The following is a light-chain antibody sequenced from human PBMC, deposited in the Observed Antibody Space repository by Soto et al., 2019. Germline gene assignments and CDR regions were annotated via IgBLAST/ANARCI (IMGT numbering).Light chain of an antibody. V-gene: IGKV3-15*01. CDR2: GAS. Sequence: EIVMTQSPATLSVSPGERATLSCRASQSVGSNLAWYQQNPGQAPRLLIYGASTRAAGIPARFSGSGSVTDFTLTISRLEPEDFAVYYCQQRSYLFTFGGGTKVDIK. CDR1: QSVGSN. J-gene: IGKJ4*01. CDR3: QQRSYLFT.